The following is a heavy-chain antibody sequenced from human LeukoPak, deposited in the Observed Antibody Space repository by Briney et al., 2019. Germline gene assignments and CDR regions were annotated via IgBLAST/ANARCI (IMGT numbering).Heavy chain of an antibody. J-gene: IGHJ6*03. CDR3: ARTLWGGPSAWYFYYMDV. V-gene: IGHV1-24*01. CDR1: GYTLTELS. CDR2: SDPEDGET. Sequence: ASVKVSCKVSGYTLTELSMHWVRQAPGKGLEWMGGSDPEDGETIYAQKFQGRVTMTEDTSTDTAYMELSSLRSEDTAVYYCARTLWGGPSAWYFYYMDVWGKGTTVTVSS. D-gene: IGHD1-14*01.